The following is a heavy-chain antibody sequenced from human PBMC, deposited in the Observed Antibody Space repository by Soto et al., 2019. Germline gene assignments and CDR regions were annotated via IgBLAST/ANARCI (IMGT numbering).Heavy chain of an antibody. CDR3: ATLTAPSDY. CDR1: GFTFRNYF. CDR2: ISSDESTV. J-gene: IGHJ4*02. D-gene: IGHD2-21*02. V-gene: IGHV3-11*01. Sequence: QVQLVESGGGLVKPGGSLRLSCVASGFTFRNYFMNWICQAPGKGPEWLSYISSDESTVFYADSVKGRFTTSRDNAKNSVYLQMNSLRAEDTAVYYCATLTAPSDYWGQGSLVTVSS.